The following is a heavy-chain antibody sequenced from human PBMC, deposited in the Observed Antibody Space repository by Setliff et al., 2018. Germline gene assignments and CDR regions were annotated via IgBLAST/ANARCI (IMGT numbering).Heavy chain of an antibody. D-gene: IGHD1-26*01. CDR2: FDPVDGET. J-gene: IGHJ4*02. Sequence: ASVKVSCKAFGYTFASHYIHWVRQAPGKGLEWMGSFDPVDGETIYAQKVQGRVTMTEDTSTDTAYMELSSLRSEDTAVYYCATGRGSLDYWGQGTLVTVSS. CDR1: GYTFASHY. CDR3: ATGRGSLDY. V-gene: IGHV1-24*01.